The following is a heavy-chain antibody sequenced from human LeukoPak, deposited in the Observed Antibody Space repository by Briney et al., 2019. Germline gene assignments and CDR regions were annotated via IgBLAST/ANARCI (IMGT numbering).Heavy chain of an antibody. CDR1: GFTFSSYA. CDR3: ARGPHGDYDDAFDI. J-gene: IGHJ3*02. CDR2: ISGSGGST. D-gene: IGHD4-17*01. V-gene: IGHV3-23*01. Sequence: GWSLRLSCAASGFTFSSYAMSRVRQAPGKGVEGASAISGSGGSTDYADSVKVRFTISRDNSKNTLYLQMNSLRAEDTAVYYCARGPHGDYDDAFDIWGQGTMVTVSS.